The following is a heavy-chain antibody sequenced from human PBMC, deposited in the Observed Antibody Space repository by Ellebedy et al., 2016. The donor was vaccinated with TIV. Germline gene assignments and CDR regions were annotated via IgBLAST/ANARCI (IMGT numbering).Heavy chain of an antibody. V-gene: IGHV4-39*07. J-gene: IGHJ4*02. CDR2: INHSGST. CDR1: GGSISSSSYY. CDR3: ARRRVLDY. Sequence: SETLSLXXTVSGGSISSSSYYWGWIRQPPGKGLEWIGEINHSGSTNYNPSLKSRVTISVDTSKNQFSLKLSSVTAADTAVYYCARRRVLDYWGQGTLVTVSS.